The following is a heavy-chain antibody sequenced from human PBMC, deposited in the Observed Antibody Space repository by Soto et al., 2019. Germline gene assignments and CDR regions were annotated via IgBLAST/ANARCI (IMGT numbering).Heavy chain of an antibody. CDR2: ISGSGGST. J-gene: IGHJ4*02. CDR3: ARGFSAGKRSPPDF. Sequence: LRLSCAASGFTFSSFAMSWVRQAPGKGLDWVSAISGSGGSTYSADSVKGRFTISRDNSKNTLYLQMSSLRAEDTAVYYCARGFSAGKRSPPDFWGQGSLVTVSS. D-gene: IGHD6-13*01. V-gene: IGHV3-23*01. CDR1: GFTFSSFA.